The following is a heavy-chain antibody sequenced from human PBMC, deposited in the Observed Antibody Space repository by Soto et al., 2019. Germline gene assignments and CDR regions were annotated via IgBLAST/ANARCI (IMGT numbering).Heavy chain of an antibody. CDR3: TGTLAYCGGDCYSLYH. J-gene: IGHJ5*02. Sequence: SLRLSCAASGFTFSGSAMHWVRQASGKGLEWVGRIRSKANSYATAYAASVKGRFTISRDDSKNTAYLQMNSLKTEDTAVYYCTGTLAYCGGDCYSLYHWGQGTLVTVSS. CDR1: GFTFSGSA. CDR2: IRSKANSYAT. D-gene: IGHD2-21*01. V-gene: IGHV3-73*01.